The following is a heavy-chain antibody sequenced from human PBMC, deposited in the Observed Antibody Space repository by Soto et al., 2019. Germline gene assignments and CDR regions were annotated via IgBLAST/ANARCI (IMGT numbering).Heavy chain of an antibody. CDR2: IYYSGST. D-gene: IGHD3-3*01. CDR3: ARDRAAPAAGGPYHYDFWSGYYSGPSYGMYV. Sequence: LRLSCAASGFTFSDDYMSWIRQPPGKGLEWIGYIYYSGSTYYNPSLKSRVTISVDTSKNQFSLKLSSVTAADTAVYYCARDRAAPAAGGPYHYDFWSGYYSGPSYGMYVWGQGTTVTVSS. V-gene: IGHV4-30-4*08. J-gene: IGHJ6*02. CDR1: GFTFSDDY.